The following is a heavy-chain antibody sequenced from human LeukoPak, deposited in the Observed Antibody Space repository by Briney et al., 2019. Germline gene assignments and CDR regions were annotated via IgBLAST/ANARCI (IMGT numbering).Heavy chain of an antibody. J-gene: IGHJ4*02. V-gene: IGHV3-23*01. CDR2: ISGSGGST. CDR3: AKDRDIVLVPGGGIDY. D-gene: IGHD2-2*01. Sequence: PGGSLSLSCAASGFTFSTYAIHWVRQAPGKGLEWVSGISGSGGSTYYADSVKGRFTISRDNSKDTLYLQMNSLSGEDTAVYHCAKDRDIVLVPGGGIDYWGQGTQVTVSS. CDR1: GFTFSTYA.